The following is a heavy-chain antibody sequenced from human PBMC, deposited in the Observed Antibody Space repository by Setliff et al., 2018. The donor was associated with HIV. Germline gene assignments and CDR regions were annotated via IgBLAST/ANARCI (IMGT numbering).Heavy chain of an antibody. CDR1: GFTFSSYS. D-gene: IGHD3-10*01. Sequence: LRLSCAASGFTFSSYSMNWVRQAPGKGLEWVSYISSSSSTIYYADSVKGRFTISRDNAKNSLYLQMNSLRAEDTAVYYCARGNRFGDPDYWGQGTLVTVSS. CDR3: ARGNRFGDPDY. J-gene: IGHJ4*02. CDR2: ISSSSSTI. V-gene: IGHV3-48*01.